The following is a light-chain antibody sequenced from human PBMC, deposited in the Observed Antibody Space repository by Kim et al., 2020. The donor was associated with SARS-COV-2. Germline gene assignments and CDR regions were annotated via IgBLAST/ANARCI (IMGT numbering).Light chain of an antibody. CDR1: SSDVGGYTY. Sequence: GQAITSACTGHSSDVGGYTYVSWYQQYPGKAPKVMIYDVTQRPSGVSNRFSGSKSANTASLTISGLQVEDEADYYCCSYTSSSTFVFGTGTKVTVL. CDR3: CSYTSSSTFV. J-gene: IGLJ1*01. CDR2: DVT. V-gene: IGLV2-14*03.